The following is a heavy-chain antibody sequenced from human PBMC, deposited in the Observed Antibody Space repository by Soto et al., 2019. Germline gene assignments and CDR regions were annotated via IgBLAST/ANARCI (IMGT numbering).Heavy chain of an antibody. V-gene: IGHV3-33*01. CDR1: GFTFSSYG. Sequence: QVQLVESGGGVVQPGRSLRLSCAASGFTFSSYGMHWVRQAPGKGLEWVAVIWYDGSNKYYADSVKGRFTISRDNSKNTLYLQMTSLRAEDTAVYYCARDDNSSGWFWGAFDIWGQGTMVTVSS. CDR2: IWYDGSNK. D-gene: IGHD6-19*01. J-gene: IGHJ3*02. CDR3: ARDDNSSGWFWGAFDI.